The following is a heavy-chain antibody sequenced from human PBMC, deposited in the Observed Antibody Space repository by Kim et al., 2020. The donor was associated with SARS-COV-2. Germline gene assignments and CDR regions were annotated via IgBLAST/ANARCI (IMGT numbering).Heavy chain of an antibody. D-gene: IGHD2-2*01. CDR1: GGSFSAYY. Sequence: SETLSLTCAVYGGSFSAYYWMWIRQSPGKGLEWIGEISHSGSTKYNPSLKSRVTIAVDSSKKQFSLQLRSVTAADTSVYYCARDVVEVSGAIWSAFDIWGQGTVVTVSS. J-gene: IGHJ3*02. V-gene: IGHV4-34*01. CDR3: ARDVVEVSGAIWSAFDI. CDR2: ISHSGST.